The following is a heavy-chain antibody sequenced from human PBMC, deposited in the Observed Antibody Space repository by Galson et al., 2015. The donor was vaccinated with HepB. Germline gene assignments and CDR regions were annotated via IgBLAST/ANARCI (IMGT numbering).Heavy chain of an antibody. CDR3: ARGGMIVVVTAGWLGY. CDR2: INPNSGGT. V-gene: IGHV1-2*06. Sequence: SVKVSCKASGYTFTGYYMHWVRQAPGQGLEWMGRINPNSGGTNYAQKFQGGVTMTRDTSISTAYMELSRLRSDDTAVYYCARGGMIVVVTAGWLGYWGQGTLVTVSS. J-gene: IGHJ4*02. CDR1: GYTFTGYY. D-gene: IGHD3-22*01.